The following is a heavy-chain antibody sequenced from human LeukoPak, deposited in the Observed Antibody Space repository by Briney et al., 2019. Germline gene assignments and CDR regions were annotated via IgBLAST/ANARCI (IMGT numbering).Heavy chain of an antibody. CDR2: IRQDGNEK. D-gene: IGHD3-10*01. Sequence: GGSLRLSCAASGFTFSSYWMSWVRQAPGKGLEWVANIRQDGNEKYYVDSVKGRFTISRDNAKNSLYLQMNSLRAEDTAVYYRARRRRWLLWFGIDYWGQGTLVTVSS. J-gene: IGHJ4*02. CDR3: ARRRRWLLWFGIDY. V-gene: IGHV3-7*01. CDR1: GFTFSSYW.